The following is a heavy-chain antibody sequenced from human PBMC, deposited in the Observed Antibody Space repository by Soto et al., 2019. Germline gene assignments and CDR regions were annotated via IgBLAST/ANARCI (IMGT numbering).Heavy chain of an antibody. D-gene: IGHD4-17*01. Sequence: PYETMSLTCSVSCGSVNDKTYNWSWNRQPPGKRLEWIGYVYYSGTTNYNPSLKSRVTISVDLSKNRFSLRLSSVTTADTALYYCSRTTAVPNTLRSIYFFDYLGQGTLVTVSS. CDR1: CGSVNDKTYN. J-gene: IGHJ4*02. V-gene: IGHV4-61*01. CDR2: VYYSGTT. CDR3: SRTTAVPNTLRSIYFFDY.